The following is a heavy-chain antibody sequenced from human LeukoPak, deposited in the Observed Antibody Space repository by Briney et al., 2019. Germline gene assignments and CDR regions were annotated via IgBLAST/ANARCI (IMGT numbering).Heavy chain of an antibody. CDR2: INHSGST. CDR3: ARGPRTGYTIFGVVITSGDNWFDP. D-gene: IGHD3-3*01. Sequence: SETLSLTCAVYGGSFSGYYWSWVRQPPGKGLEWVGEINHSGSTNYNPSLKSRVTISVDTSKNQFSLKLSSVTAADTAVYYCARGPRTGYTIFGVVITSGDNWFDPWGQGTLVTVSS. CDR1: GGSFSGYY. V-gene: IGHV4-34*01. J-gene: IGHJ5*02.